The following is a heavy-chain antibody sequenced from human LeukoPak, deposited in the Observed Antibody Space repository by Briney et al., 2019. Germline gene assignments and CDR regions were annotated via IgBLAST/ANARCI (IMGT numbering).Heavy chain of an antibody. Sequence: SETLSLTCTVPGGSISTDYWSWIRKPPGKGLEWIGYVYYIGSTNYNPSLRGRVTISVDRSRNQFSLKLSSMSAADTAVYYCARSKGSSWSYYFDYWGQGSMVTVSS. D-gene: IGHD6-13*01. J-gene: IGHJ4*02. CDR3: ARSKGSSWSYYFDY. V-gene: IGHV4-59*08. CDR1: GGSISTDY. CDR2: VYYIGST.